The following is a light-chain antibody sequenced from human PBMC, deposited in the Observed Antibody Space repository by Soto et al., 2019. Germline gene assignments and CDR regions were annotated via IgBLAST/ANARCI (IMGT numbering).Light chain of an antibody. Sequence: DVQMTQYPSTLSASVGVRVTITCRASQSVRNWLAWYLQSPGTAPKLLIYQASTLESGVPSRFSGSGSGTEFTLTISSLQPDDVGTYYCQQYSTYPWTFGQGTMV. J-gene: IGKJ1*01. V-gene: IGKV1-5*03. CDR2: QAS. CDR3: QQYSTYPWT. CDR1: QSVRNW.